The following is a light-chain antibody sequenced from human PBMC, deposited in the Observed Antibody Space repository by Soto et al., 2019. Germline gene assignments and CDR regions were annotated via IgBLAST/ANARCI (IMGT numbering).Light chain of an antibody. CDR1: QRVNSN. Sequence: EIEMAQSPSTLSVSPGERATLSCRASQRVNSNLAWYQQKPGQAPRLLIYGASTRATGIPARFRGSGSGTEFTLTSSIQQAEDFAVYCCQPYNNCSTFGQGTKVDI. CDR3: QPYNNCST. J-gene: IGKJ1*01. V-gene: IGKV3-15*01. CDR2: GAS.